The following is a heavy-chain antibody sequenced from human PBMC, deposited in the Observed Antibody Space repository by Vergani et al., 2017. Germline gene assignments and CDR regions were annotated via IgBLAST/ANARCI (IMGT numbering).Heavy chain of an antibody. J-gene: IGHJ3*02. CDR2: IYYSGST. V-gene: IGHV4-31*03. CDR1: GGSISSGGYY. D-gene: IGHD5-18*01. CDR3: ARTKDGDTAMDAFDI. Sequence: QVQLQESGPGLVKPSQTLSLTCTVSGGSISSGGYYWSWIRQHPGKGLEWIGYIYYSGSTYYNPSLKSRVTISVDTSKNQFSLKLSSVTAEDTAVYYCARTKDGDTAMDAFDIWGQGTMVTVSS.